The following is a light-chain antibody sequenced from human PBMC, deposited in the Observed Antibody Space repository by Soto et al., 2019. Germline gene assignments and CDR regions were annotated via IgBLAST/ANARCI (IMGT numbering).Light chain of an antibody. CDR2: DPS. V-gene: IGKV1-5*01. J-gene: IGKJ1*01. Sequence: DIQMTQSPSTLSASVGDRVTITCRASQSISYWLAWYQQKPGKAPTLLIYDPSSLQSGVPSRFSGSGSGTEFTLTIISLQPDDFASYYCQQYNTYGTFGQGTKVEIK. CDR3: QQYNTYGT. CDR1: QSISYW.